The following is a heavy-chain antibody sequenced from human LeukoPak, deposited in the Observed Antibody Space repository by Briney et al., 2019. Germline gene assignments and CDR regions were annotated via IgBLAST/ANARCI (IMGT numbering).Heavy chain of an antibody. Sequence: ASVKVSCKASGYTFTNYAMHWLRQAPGQRLEWMGWIHAGNGNTKYSQKFQGRVTITRDISASTAYMELSSLRSDDTAVYYCARAVSTPDWSDPWGQGTLVTVSP. V-gene: IGHV1-3*01. CDR2: IHAGNGNT. J-gene: IGHJ5*02. CDR1: GYTFTNYA. CDR3: ARAVSTPDWSDP.